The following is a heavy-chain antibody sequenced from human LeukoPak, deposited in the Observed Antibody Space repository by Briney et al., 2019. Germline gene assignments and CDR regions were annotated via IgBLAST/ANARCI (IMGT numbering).Heavy chain of an antibody. CDR1: GFTFSGYA. D-gene: IGHD3-3*01. V-gene: IGHV3-23*01. J-gene: IGHJ4*02. CDR3: AKGLRFLEWLLYFDY. CDR2: ISGSGGST. Sequence: GGSLRLSCAASGFTFSGYAMSWVRQPSGKGLEWVSAISGSGGSTYYADSVKGRFTISRDNSKNTLYLQMNSLRAEDTAVYYCAKGLRFLEWLLYFDYWGQGTLVTVSS.